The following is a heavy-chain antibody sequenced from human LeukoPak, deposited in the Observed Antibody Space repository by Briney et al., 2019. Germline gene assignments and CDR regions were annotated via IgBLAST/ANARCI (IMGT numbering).Heavy chain of an antibody. Sequence: SVKVSCKASGGTFSSYAISWVRQAPGQGLEWMGGIIPIFGTANYAQKFQGRVTITAVKSTSTAYMELSSLRSEDTAVYYCARDTVVPAAPGYFDYYGMDVWGKGTTVTVSS. J-gene: IGHJ6*04. CDR1: GGTFSSYA. CDR2: IIPIFGTA. CDR3: ARDTVVPAAPGYFDYYGMDV. D-gene: IGHD2-2*01. V-gene: IGHV1-69*06.